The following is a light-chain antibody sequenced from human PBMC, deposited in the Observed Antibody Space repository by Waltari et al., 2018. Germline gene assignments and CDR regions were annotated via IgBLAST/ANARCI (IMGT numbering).Light chain of an antibody. CDR2: DAS. V-gene: IGKV1-5*01. CDR3: QQYNSYSPWT. CDR1: QSISNW. J-gene: IGKJ1*01. Sequence: DIQMTQSPSTLSASVGDRVTITCRASQSISNWLAWYQQKPGKAPKLLIYDASSLESGVPSRFSGSGSGTEFTLTISSLQSDDFATYYCQQYNSYSPWTFGQGTKVEIK.